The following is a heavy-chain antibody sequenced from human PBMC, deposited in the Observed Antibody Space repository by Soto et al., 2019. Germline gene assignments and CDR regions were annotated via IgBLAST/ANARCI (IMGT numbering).Heavy chain of an antibody. J-gene: IGHJ4*02. CDR1: GYTLTKNH. D-gene: IGHD6-19*01. V-gene: IGHV1-46*01. CDR3: ARVSWQSLDF. CDR2: INPSDGGT. Sequence: QVQLVQSGAEVKKPGASVKVSCKASGYTLTKNHMHWVRQAPGQGLEWMGVINPSDGGTTYAQKFQGRVTMTRDTSTGTVYMELSSLTSEDTAYYYCARVSWQSLDFWGQGTLVTVSS.